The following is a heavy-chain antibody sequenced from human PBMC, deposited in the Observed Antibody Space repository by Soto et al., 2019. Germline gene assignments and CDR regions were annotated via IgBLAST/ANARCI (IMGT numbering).Heavy chain of an antibody. CDR2: IWYSGSNK. Sequence: QVHLVESGGGVVQPGRSLRLSCAASGFTFSSYGMLWVRQAPGKGLEWVAVIWYSGSNKYYGESVKGRFTISRDNSKNTLYLEMNSLRAEDTGVYYCARQLGVPYSGYAMDVWGQGTTVTVSS. CDR3: ARQLGVPYSGYAMDV. V-gene: IGHV3-33*01. CDR1: GFTFSSYG. D-gene: IGHD2-21*01. J-gene: IGHJ6*02.